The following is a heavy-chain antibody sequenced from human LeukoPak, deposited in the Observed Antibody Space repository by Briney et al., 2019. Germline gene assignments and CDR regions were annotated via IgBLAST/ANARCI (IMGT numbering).Heavy chain of an antibody. J-gene: IGHJ4*02. V-gene: IGHV4-31*03. CDR3: ARDFRYSSGYFDY. CDR2: IYYSGST. D-gene: IGHD3-22*01. CDR1: GGSISSGGYY. Sequence: PSETLSLTCTVSGGSISSGGYYWSWIRQHPGKGLEWIGYIYYSGSTYYNPSLKSRVTISVDTSKNQFSLKLSSVTAADTAVYYCARDFRYSSGYFDYWGQGTLVTVSS.